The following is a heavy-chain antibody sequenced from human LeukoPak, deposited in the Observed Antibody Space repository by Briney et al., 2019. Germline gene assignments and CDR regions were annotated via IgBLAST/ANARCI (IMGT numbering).Heavy chain of an antibody. J-gene: IGHJ3*02. CDR2: ISAYNGNT. V-gene: IGHV1-18*01. CDR1: GYTFTSYG. CDR3: ARHRRVEWLRSYAFDI. Sequence: PGASVKVSCKASGYTFTSYGISWVRQAPGQGLEWMGWISAYNGNTNYAQKLQGRVTMTTDTSTSTAYMELRSLRSDDTAVYYCARHRRVEWLRSYAFDIWGQGTMVTVSS. D-gene: IGHD5-12*01.